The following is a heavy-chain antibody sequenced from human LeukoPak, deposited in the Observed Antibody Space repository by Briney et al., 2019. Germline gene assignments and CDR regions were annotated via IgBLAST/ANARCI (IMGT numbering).Heavy chain of an antibody. CDR1: RYTFTKYD. V-gene: IGHV1-8*01. D-gene: IGHD6-13*01. CDR2: INPNSGNT. Sequence: ASVKVSSKACRYTFTKYDLHWLRPATGQGLAWMGWINPNSGNTGYAHKSQGRVTMTSNTSISTAYMELSSLRSEDTALYSCAISYSSSWDIDDYWGEGTLVGVSS. CDR3: AISYSSSWDIDDY. J-gene: IGHJ4*02.